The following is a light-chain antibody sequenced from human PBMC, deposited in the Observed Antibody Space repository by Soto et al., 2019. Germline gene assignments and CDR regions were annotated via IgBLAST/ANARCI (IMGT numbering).Light chain of an antibody. J-gene: IGKJ5*01. CDR3: QQYYSNPIT. CDR2: WAS. Sequence: DIVMTQSPDSLAVSLGERATINCKSSLSVLSSSDSKNYLAWHQQKPGQPPKLLIYWASTRESGVPERFSGSGSGTDFALTISSRQAEDVAVYYCQQYYSNPITFGQGTRLEIK. V-gene: IGKV4-1*01. CDR1: LSVLSSSDSKNY.